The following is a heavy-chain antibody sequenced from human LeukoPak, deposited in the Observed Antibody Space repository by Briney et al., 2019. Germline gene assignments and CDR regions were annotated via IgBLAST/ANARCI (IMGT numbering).Heavy chain of an antibody. CDR1: GGSISSYY. CDR3: ARRIAAFNYGMDV. Sequence: SSETLSLTCTVSGGSISSYYWSWIRQPPGKGLEWIGYIYYSGSTNYNPSPKSRVTISVDTSKNQFSLKLSSVTAADTAVYYCARRIAAFNYGMDVWGQGTTVTVSS. V-gene: IGHV4-59*01. J-gene: IGHJ6*02. D-gene: IGHD6-6*01. CDR2: IYYSGST.